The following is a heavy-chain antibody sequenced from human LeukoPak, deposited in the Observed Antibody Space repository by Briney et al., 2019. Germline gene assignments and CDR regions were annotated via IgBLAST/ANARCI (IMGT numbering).Heavy chain of an antibody. V-gene: IGHV4-39*01. Sequence: SETLSLTCTVSGGSISSSSYYWGRIRQPPGKGLEWIGSIYYSGSTYYNPSLKSRVTISVDTSKNQFSLKLSSVTAADTAVYYCAPYGSGSYYTTGYLGVWGQGTTVTVSS. D-gene: IGHD3-10*01. J-gene: IGHJ6*02. CDR2: IYYSGST. CDR1: GGSISSSSYY. CDR3: APYGSGSYYTTGYLGV.